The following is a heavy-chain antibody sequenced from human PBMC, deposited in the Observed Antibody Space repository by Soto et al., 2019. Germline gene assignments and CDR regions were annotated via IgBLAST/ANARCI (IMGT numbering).Heavy chain of an antibody. J-gene: IGHJ1*01. V-gene: IGHV3-23*01. CDR1: GFTFSTYA. D-gene: IGHD2-21*01. Sequence: WGSRRVSCAASGFTFSTYAMSWVRQAPGKGLESVSAISGSGGNTHYADSVKGRFTISRDNSNNTLYLQMNSLRAEDTAVYYCARDYFYHRRGSAFRGQLTLVIVAS. CDR2: ISGSGGNT. CDR3: ARDYFYHRRGSAF.